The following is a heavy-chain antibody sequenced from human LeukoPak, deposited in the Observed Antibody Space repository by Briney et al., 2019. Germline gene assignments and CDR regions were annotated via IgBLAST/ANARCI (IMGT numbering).Heavy chain of an antibody. Sequence: GGSLRLSCAASGFTFSSYAMHWVRQAPGKGLEWVAVISYDGSNKYYADSVKGRFTISRDNSKNTLCLQMNSLRAEGTAVYYCARSGVGPFDYWGQGTLVTVSS. CDR2: ISYDGSNK. J-gene: IGHJ4*02. CDR1: GFTFSSYA. D-gene: IGHD1-26*01. CDR3: ARSGVGPFDY. V-gene: IGHV3-30*04.